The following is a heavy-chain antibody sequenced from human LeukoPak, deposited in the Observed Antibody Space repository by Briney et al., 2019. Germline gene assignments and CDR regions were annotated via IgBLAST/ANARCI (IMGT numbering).Heavy chain of an antibody. V-gene: IGHV3-7*01. CDR1: GFTFSSYW. J-gene: IGHJ4*02. Sequence: GGSLRLSCAASGFTFSSYWMSWVRQAPGKGLEWVANIKQDGSEKYYVDYVKGRFTISRDNAKNSLYLQVNSLRAEDTAVYYCARGGSGYDFDYWGQGTLVTVSS. D-gene: IGHD5-12*01. CDR3: ARGGSGYDFDY. CDR2: IKQDGSEK.